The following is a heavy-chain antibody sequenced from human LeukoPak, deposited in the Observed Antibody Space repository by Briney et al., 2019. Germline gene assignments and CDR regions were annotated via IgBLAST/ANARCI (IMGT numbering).Heavy chain of an antibody. CDR3: ARSDIWGSYRFLDY. J-gene: IGHJ4*01. D-gene: IGHD3-16*02. CDR1: GASISNFY. Sequence: SETLSLTCTVSGASISNFYWSWIRQAPGQGLEWIGYMSYSGSTNQKPSLRSRVTISVDTSKNQVSLKLSSVTAADTAVYYCARSDIWGSYRFLDYWGQGILVTVSS. V-gene: IGHV4-59*08. CDR2: MSYSGST.